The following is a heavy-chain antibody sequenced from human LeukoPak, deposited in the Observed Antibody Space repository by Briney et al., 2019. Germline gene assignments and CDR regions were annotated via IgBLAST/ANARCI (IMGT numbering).Heavy chain of an antibody. CDR2: ISYSGSR. V-gene: IGHV4-59*04. CDR1: GGSISSYY. D-gene: IGHD3-10*01. J-gene: IGHJ4*02. Sequence: SETLSLTCTVSGGSISSYYWSWIRLPPGKGLEWIGSISYSGSRYYNPSLKSRVSISGDTSRNHFSMMLSSVTAADTAVYYCARREGRGGPSDYWGQGTLVTVSS. CDR3: ARREGRGGPSDY.